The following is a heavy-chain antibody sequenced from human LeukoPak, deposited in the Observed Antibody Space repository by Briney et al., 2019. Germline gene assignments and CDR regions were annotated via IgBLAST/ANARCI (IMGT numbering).Heavy chain of an antibody. D-gene: IGHD2-8*01. CDR3: ARDTYCTNGVCYLDY. Sequence: PSETLSLTCAVSGYFTSTGYYWGWIRQPPGKGLEWIGSLYHSGSTYYNPSLKSRVTISVDTSKNHFSLKLSSVTAADTAVYYCARDTYCTNGVCYLDYWGQGTLVTVSS. CDR2: LYHSGST. J-gene: IGHJ4*02. V-gene: IGHV4-38-2*02. CDR1: GYFTSTGYY.